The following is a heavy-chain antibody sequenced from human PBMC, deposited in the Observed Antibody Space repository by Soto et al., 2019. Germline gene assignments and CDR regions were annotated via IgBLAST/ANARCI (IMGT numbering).Heavy chain of an antibody. V-gene: IGHV4-31*03. CDR3: ARDGPPITVRGMDV. Sequence: QVQLQESGPGLVKPSQTLSLTCTVSGGSISSGGYYWSWIRQHPGKVLEWIGYIYYSGSTYYNPYLKSRVTISVDTSKNQFSLKLSYVTAADTAVYYCARDGPPITVRGMDVWGQGTTVTVSS. D-gene: IGHD3-16*01. J-gene: IGHJ6*02. CDR1: GGSISSGGYY. CDR2: IYYSGST.